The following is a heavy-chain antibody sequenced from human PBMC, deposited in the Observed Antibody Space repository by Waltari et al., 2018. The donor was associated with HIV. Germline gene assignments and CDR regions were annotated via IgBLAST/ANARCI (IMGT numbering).Heavy chain of an antibody. Sequence: QLQLQESGPGLVKPSETLSLTCTVSGGSISSSSYYWGWIRQPPGKGLEWIGSIYYSASTYYNPSRQRRVTISVDTSKNQFSLKLSSVTAADTAVYYCSRVTPYYGSGSYLYYFDYWGQGTLVTVSS. V-gene: IGHV4-39*07. D-gene: IGHD3-10*01. CDR2: IYYSAST. CDR3: SRVTPYYGSGSYLYYFDY. J-gene: IGHJ4*02. CDR1: GGSISSSSYY.